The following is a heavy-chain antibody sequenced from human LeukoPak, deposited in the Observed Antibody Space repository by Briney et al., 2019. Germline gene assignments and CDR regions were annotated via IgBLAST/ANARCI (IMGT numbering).Heavy chain of an antibody. J-gene: IGHJ4*02. D-gene: IGHD1-1*01. CDR1: GFTVGSNY. Sequence: GGSLRLSCAASGFTVGSNYMSWVRQAPGKGLEWVSVIYSGGTTYYADSVKGRFTISRDNSKNTLYLQMNSLRAEDTAVYYCARTTTFAPHFDYWGQGTLVTVFS. V-gene: IGHV3-66*01. CDR3: ARTTTFAPHFDY. CDR2: IYSGGTT.